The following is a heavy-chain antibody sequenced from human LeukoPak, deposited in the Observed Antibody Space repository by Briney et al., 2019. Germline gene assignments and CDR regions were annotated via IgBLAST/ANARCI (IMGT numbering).Heavy chain of an antibody. CDR1: GFTFSSYG. V-gene: IGHV3-30*18. CDR3: AKAFTVAGYFDY. J-gene: IGHJ4*02. Sequence: PGGPLRLSCAASGFTFSSYGMHWVRQAPGKGLEWVAVISYDGSNKYYADSVKGRFTISRDNSKNTLYLQMNSLRAEDTAVYYCAKAFTVAGYFDYWGQGTLVTVSS. CDR2: ISYDGSNK. D-gene: IGHD6-19*01.